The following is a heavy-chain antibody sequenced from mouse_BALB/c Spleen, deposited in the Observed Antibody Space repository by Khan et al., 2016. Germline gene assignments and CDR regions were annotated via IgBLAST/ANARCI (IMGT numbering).Heavy chain of an antibody. D-gene: IGHD3-1*01. CDR1: GYSITSHYS. CDR3: ATSSSGYWYYLDY. V-gene: IGHV3-1*02. CDR2: IHYSGST. J-gene: IGHJ2*01. Sequence: EVQLQESGPDLVKPSQSLSLTCTVTGYSITSHYSWHWIRHFPGNKLEWMGNIHYSGSTNSNPSLKSRLSITRDTSKNQFFLQLNSVTTEDTATYYCATSSSGYWYYLDYWGQGTALTVSS.